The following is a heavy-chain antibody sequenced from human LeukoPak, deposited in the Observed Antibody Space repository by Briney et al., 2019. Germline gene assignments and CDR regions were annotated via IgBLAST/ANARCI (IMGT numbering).Heavy chain of an antibody. CDR2: ISGSGGST. Sequence: GGSLRLSCAASGFTVSDNYMSWVRQAPGKGLEWVSAISGSGGSTYYADSVKGRFTISRDNSKNTLYLQMNSLRAEDTAVYYCAKALGFMVRGVPIDYWGQGTLVTVSS. CDR3: AKALGFMVRGVPIDY. D-gene: IGHD3-10*01. V-gene: IGHV3-23*01. J-gene: IGHJ4*02. CDR1: GFTVSDNY.